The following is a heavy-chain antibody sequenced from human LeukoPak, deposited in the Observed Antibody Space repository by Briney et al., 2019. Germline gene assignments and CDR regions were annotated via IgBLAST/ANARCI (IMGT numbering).Heavy chain of an antibody. D-gene: IGHD6-13*01. V-gene: IGHV3-30*04. CDR1: GFTFSRYG. CDR2: ISYDGSNK. Sequence: HPGGSLRLSCAASGFTFSRYGMHWVRQAPGKGLEWVTAISYDGSNKYYADSVKGRFTISRDNSKNTLYVQMNSLRAEDTAVYYCARGMYSSSRTFDYWGQGTLVTVSS. CDR3: ARGMYSSSRTFDY. J-gene: IGHJ4*02.